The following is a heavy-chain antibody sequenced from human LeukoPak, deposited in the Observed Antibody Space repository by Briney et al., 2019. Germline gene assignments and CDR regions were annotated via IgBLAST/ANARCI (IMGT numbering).Heavy chain of an antibody. Sequence: GGSLRLSCAASGITFTNAWLTWVRQAPGKGLEWVGRVKTKGDGGAADYAAPVKGRFTISRDDSAKTLYLQMNSLKTEDTAVYYCTTDRMIYATNWAVSWFDPWGQGTLVTVSS. J-gene: IGHJ5*02. CDR1: GITFTNAW. V-gene: IGHV3-15*01. CDR2: VKTKGDGGAA. CDR3: TTDRMIYATNWAVSWFDP. D-gene: IGHD2-8*01.